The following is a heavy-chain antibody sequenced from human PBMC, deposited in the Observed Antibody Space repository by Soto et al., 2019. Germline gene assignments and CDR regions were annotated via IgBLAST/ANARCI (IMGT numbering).Heavy chain of an antibody. Sequence: QVQLVQSGAEVKKPGSSVKVACKASGGTFSRYAISWVRQSPGQGLEWMGGIIPSFGTANYAQKFQGRVTITADESTSTAYMELRSLRSEDTAVYYCARAYRIAAAGISLGYWGQGTLVTVS. CDR2: IIPSFGTA. CDR3: ARAYRIAAAGISLGY. J-gene: IGHJ4*02. CDR1: GGTFSRYA. V-gene: IGHV1-69*01. D-gene: IGHD6-13*01.